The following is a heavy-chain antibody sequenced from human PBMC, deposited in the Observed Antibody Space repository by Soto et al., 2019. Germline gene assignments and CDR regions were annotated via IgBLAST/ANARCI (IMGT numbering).Heavy chain of an antibody. J-gene: IGHJ5*02. CDR2: IYYSGST. Sequence: SETLSLTCTVSGGSISSGDYYWSWIRQPPGKGLEWIGYIYYSGSTYYNPSLKSRVTISVDTSKNQFSLKLSSVTAADTAVYYCASIEYYHGSGSLDNWFDPWGQGTLVTVSS. CDR3: ASIEYYHGSGSLDNWFDP. CDR1: GGSISSGDYY. V-gene: IGHV4-30-4*01. D-gene: IGHD3-10*01.